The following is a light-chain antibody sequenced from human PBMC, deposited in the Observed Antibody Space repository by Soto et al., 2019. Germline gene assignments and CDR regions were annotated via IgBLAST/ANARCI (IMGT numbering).Light chain of an antibody. J-gene: IGKJ1*01. CDR1: QSVSSN. V-gene: IGKV3-15*01. CDR2: GAS. Sequence: EIVMTQSPATLSVSPGERATLSCRASQSVSSNLAWYQQKPGQAPRLLIYGASTRATGIPARFSGSGSGIEFTLTNSSLQSEDSAVYYCQQYNHWPRTCGKGTKVEIK. CDR3: QQYNHWPRT.